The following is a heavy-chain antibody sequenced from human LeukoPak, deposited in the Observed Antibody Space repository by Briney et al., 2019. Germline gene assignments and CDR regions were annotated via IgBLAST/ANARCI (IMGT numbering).Heavy chain of an antibody. V-gene: IGHV3-74*01. CDR3: ARGEAVYAVAEYYFDY. D-gene: IGHD6-19*01. Sequence: GGSLRLSCAASGFTFSGYWMSWVRQAPGKGLVWVSRINSDGSSTSYADSVKGRFSISRDNAKNTLYLQMNSLRAEDTAVYYCARGEAVYAVAEYYFDYWGQGTLVTVSS. J-gene: IGHJ4*02. CDR1: GFTFSGYW. CDR2: INSDGSST.